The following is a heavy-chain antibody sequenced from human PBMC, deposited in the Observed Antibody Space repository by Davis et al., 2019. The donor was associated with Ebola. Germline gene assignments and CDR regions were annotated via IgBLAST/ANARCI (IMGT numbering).Heavy chain of an antibody. CDR2: ISGSGGST. D-gene: IGHD2-8*01. CDR1: GFTFSSYA. J-gene: IGHJ3*02. CDR3: ARDLGYCTNGVCYIGAFDI. Sequence: PGGSLRLSCAASGFTFSSYAMSWVRQAPGKGLEWVSAISGSGGSTYYADSVKGRFTISRDNSKNTLSLQMNSLRVEDTAVYYCARDLGYCTNGVCYIGAFDIWGQGTMVTVSS. V-gene: IGHV3-23*01.